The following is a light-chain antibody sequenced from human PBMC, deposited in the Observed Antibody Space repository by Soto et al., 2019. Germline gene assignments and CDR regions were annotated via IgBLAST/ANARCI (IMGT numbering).Light chain of an antibody. CDR1: QSVTDNY. CDR2: GAS. J-gene: IGKJ1*01. V-gene: IGKV3-20*01. Sequence: DIVLTQSPGTLSSSPGGRATLSCRASQSVTDNYLAWYQHKPGQAPRLLIYGASSRATGIPDRFSGSGSGTDLTLTIRRIEPEDLAVYYCQQYGGSRTFGQGTKVDSK. CDR3: QQYGGSRT.